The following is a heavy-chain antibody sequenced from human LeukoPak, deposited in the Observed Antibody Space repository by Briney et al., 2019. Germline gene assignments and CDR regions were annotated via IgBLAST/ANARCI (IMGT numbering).Heavy chain of an antibody. V-gene: IGHV3-33*01. CDR1: GFTFSHYG. J-gene: IGHJ4*02. CDR2: IWYDGSHT. Sequence: GRSLRLSCAASGFTFSHYGMHWVRQAPGKGLEWVAVIWYDGSHTYYADFVKGRFTISRDNSKDTLYLQMNSLRAEDAAVYYCARGLNDYGDYVLGYWGQGTLVIVSS. D-gene: IGHD4-17*01. CDR3: ARGLNDYGDYVLGY.